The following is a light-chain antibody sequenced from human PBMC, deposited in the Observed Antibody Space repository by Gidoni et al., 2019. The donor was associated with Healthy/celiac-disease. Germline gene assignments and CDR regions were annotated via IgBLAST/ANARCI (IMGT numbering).Light chain of an antibody. J-gene: IGKJ1*01. CDR3: QQYNNWPPVT. V-gene: IGKV3-15*01. Sequence: EIVMTPSPATLSVSPGERATLSCRASQSVSSNLAWYQQKPGQAPRLLIYGASTRATGIPARFRGSGSGTEFTLTISSLQSEDFAVYYCQQYNNWPPVTFGQGTKVEIK. CDR1: QSVSSN. CDR2: GAS.